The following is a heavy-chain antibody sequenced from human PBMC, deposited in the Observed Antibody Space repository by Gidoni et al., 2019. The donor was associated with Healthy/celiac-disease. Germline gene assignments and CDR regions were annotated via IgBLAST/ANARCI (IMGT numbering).Heavy chain of an antibody. CDR1: GFSHSTSGMC. V-gene: IGHV2-70*15. Sequence: QVTLRESGTALVKPTQTLTLTCTFYGFSHSTSGMCVSWIRHPPGKALEWLARIDWDDDKYYSPSLKTRLTISKDTSNNQVVLTMTNMDPVDTATYYCARTLVFGVDYYYGMDVWGQGTTVTVSS. D-gene: IGHD3-10*02. J-gene: IGHJ6*02. CDR3: ARTLVFGVDYYYGMDV. CDR2: IDWDDDK.